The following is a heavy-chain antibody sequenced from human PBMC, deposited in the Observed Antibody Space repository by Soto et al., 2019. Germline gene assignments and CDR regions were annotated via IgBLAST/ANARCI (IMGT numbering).Heavy chain of an antibody. D-gene: IGHD3-10*01. CDR1: GGSISSSSYY. V-gene: IGHV4-39*01. CDR2: IYYSGST. J-gene: IGHJ4*02. CDR3: ARRGSGSYSDY. Sequence: QLQLQESGPGLVKPSETLSLTCTVSGGSISSSSYYWGWIRQPPGKGLEWIGSIYYSGSTYYNPSLKSRVTISVDTSKTQFSLQLSSVTAADTAVYYCARRGSGSYSDYWGQGTLVTVSS.